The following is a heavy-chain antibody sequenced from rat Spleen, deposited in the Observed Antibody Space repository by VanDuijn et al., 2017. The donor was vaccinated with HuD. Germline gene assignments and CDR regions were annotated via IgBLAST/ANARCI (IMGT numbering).Heavy chain of an antibody. Sequence: EVQLVESGGGLVQPGRSLKLSCVASGFTFNKYWMTWIRQAPGKGLEWVASITNIGGSTYYPDSVKGRFTISRDNAKSTLDLQMNSLRSEDTAIYYCTRRHVVPYVMDAWGQGVMVTVSS. CDR3: TRRHVVPYVMDA. CDR2: ITNIGGST. CDR1: GFTFNKYW. D-gene: IGHD1-1*01. J-gene: IGHJ4*01. V-gene: IGHV5-31*01.